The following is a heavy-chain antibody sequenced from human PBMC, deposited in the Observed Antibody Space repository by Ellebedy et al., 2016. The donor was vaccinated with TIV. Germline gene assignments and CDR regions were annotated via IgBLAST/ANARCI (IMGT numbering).Heavy chain of an antibody. CDR2: IYPGDSDT. CDR1: GYSFTSYW. CDR3: ARSIPGATYYYYGMDV. D-gene: IGHD2-8*02. V-gene: IGHV5-51*01. J-gene: IGHJ6*02. Sequence: GESLKISXQGSGYSFTSYWIGWVRQMPGKGLEWMGIIYPGDSDTRYSPSFQGQVTISADKSISTAYLQWSSLKASDTAMYYCARSIPGATYYYYGMDVWGQGTTVTVSS.